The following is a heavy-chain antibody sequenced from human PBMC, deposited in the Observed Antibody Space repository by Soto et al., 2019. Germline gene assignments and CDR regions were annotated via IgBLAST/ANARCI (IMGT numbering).Heavy chain of an antibody. Sequence: GALRLSCAASGFTFNDYCLTWVRQAPGKGLEWVSSISGSGSITYYADSVKGRFTISRDNSENTLYLQMNSLRADDTAIYYCAGSMSWYYFDYWGQGTLVTVSS. CDR1: GFTFNDYC. CDR3: AGSMSWYYFDY. D-gene: IGHD2-8*02. J-gene: IGHJ4*02. V-gene: IGHV3-23*01. CDR2: ISGSGSIT.